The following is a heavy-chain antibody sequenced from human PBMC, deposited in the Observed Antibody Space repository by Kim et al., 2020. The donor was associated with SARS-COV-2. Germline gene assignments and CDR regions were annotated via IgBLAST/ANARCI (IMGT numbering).Heavy chain of an antibody. V-gene: IGHV3-33*01. CDR2: IRYDGSHK. CDR3: ARESEGFCGADCDTFWVYYFDY. Sequence: GGSLRLSCAASGFPFSSYGMHWVRQAPGKGLEWVAVIRYDGSHKDYADSVKGRFTISRDNSQNTLSLQMNSLRVEDTAVYYCARESEGFCGADCDTFWVYYFDYWGQGTLVTVSS. D-gene: IGHD2-21*02. J-gene: IGHJ4*02. CDR1: GFPFSSYG.